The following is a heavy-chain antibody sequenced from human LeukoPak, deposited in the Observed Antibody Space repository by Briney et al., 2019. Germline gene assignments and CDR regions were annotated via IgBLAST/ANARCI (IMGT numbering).Heavy chain of an antibody. J-gene: IGHJ1*01. V-gene: IGHV3-15*01. Sequence: GGSLRLSCAASGFSLKDTWMSWVRQAPGKGLEWLGRIKSKSDGGTIDYVAPVKGRFTISRDDSKNMVYLQMDSLRTEDTAMYYCTTDPRDWGQGTLVTVSS. CDR1: GFSLKDTW. CDR2: IKSKSDGGTI. CDR3: TTDPRD.